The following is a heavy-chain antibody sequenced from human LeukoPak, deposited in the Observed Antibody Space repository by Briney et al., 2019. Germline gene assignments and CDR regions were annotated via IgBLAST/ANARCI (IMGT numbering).Heavy chain of an antibody. Sequence: SETLSLTCTASGGSISSYYWRWIRQPPGKGLEWIGYISYSAITNYNPALKSRVTISIDTSKKESTLKLTSVTAADTAVYYCAKVPTWGRFDYWGQGTLVTVSS. CDR1: GGSISSYY. V-gene: IGHV4-59*12. CDR2: ISYSAIT. CDR3: AKVPTWGRFDY. D-gene: IGHD3-16*01. J-gene: IGHJ4*02.